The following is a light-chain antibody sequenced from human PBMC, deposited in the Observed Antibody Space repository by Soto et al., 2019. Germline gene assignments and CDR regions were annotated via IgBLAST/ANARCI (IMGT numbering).Light chain of an antibody. CDR3: QQRINWPLT. CDR2: DAV. Sequence: ETVLTQSPATLSLSPGERAIVSCRASQSVSTYLAWYQQKPGQAPRLLIYDAVNRATGIPARFSGSGSGTDFTLIIDSLEPEDFAVYYCQQRINWPLTFGGGTRVEIK. CDR1: QSVSTY. J-gene: IGKJ4*01. V-gene: IGKV3-11*01.